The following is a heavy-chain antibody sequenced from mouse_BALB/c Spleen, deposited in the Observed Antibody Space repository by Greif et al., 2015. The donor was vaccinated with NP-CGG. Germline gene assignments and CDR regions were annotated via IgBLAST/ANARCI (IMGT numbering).Heavy chain of an antibody. D-gene: IGHD4-1*01. CDR3: ARWDSF. CDR1: GYTFTSYW. V-gene: IGHV1-7*01. CDR2: INPSTGYT. J-gene: IGHJ3*01. Sequence: VKLVESGAELAKPGASVKMSCKASGYTFTSYWMHWVKQRPGQGLEWIGYINPSTGYTEYNQKFKDKATLTADRSSSTAYMQLSSLTSEDSAVYYCARWDSFWGQGTLVTVSA.